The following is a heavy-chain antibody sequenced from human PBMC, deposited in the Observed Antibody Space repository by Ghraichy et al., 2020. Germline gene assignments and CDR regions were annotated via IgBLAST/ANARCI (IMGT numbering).Heavy chain of an antibody. CDR3: ASAKAGSGVDY. D-gene: IGHD2-15*01. J-gene: IGHJ4*02. CDR2: IWYDGSNK. CDR1: GFTFSSYG. Sequence: GGSLRLSCAASGFTFSSYGMHWVRQAPGKGLEWVAVIWYDGSNKYYADSVKGRFTISRDNSKNTLYLQMNSLRAEDTAVYYCASAKAGSGVDYWGQGTLVTVSS. V-gene: IGHV3-33*01.